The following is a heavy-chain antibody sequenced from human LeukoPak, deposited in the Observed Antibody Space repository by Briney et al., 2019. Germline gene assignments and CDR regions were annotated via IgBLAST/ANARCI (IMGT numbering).Heavy chain of an antibody. V-gene: IGHV3-7*01. CDR2: IKQGGSEK. J-gene: IGHJ3*02. CDR1: GFTFSSYW. Sequence: GGSLRLSCAASGFTFSSYWMSWVRQAPGKGLEWVANIKQGGSEKYYVDSVKGRFTISRDNAKNSLYLQMNSLRAEDTAVYYCAGDGTIAAAGANDAFDIWGQGTMVTVSS. CDR3: AGDGTIAAAGANDAFDI. D-gene: IGHD6-13*01.